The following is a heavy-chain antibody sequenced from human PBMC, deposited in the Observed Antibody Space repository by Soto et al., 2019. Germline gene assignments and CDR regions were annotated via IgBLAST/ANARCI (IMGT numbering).Heavy chain of an antibody. D-gene: IGHD1-7*01. Sequence: GESLKISCKGSGYSFTSYWIGWVRQMPGKGLEWMGIIYPGDSDTRYSPTFPGQVTISADKSISPAYLQWSSLKASDTAMYFCARKAAGTTDGGLDYWGQGTLVTVSS. CDR3: ARKAAGTTDGGLDY. V-gene: IGHV5-51*01. J-gene: IGHJ4*02. CDR1: GYSFTSYW. CDR2: IYPGDSDT.